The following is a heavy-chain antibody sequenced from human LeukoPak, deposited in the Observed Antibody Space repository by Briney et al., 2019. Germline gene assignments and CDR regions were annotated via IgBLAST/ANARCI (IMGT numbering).Heavy chain of an antibody. J-gene: IGHJ4*02. V-gene: IGHV4-61*02. D-gene: IGHD1-26*01. CDR3: ARGIVGAKFDY. CDR1: GGSISSGSYY. CDR2: IYTSGST. Sequence: SETLSLTCTVSGGSISSGSYYWSWIRQPAGKGLEWIGRIYTSGSTNYNPSLKSRVTISVDTSKNQFSLKLSSVTAADTAVYYCARGIVGAKFDYWGQGTLVTASS.